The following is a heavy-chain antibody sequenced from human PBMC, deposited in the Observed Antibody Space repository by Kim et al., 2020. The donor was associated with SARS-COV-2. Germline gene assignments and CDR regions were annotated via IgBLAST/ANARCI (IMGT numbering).Heavy chain of an antibody. V-gene: IGHV1-2*02. CDR2: INPNSGGT. CDR1: GYTFTGYY. D-gene: IGHD3-10*01. CDR3: ARAGSMVRGLNYYYGMDV. Sequence: ASVKVSCKASGYTFTGYYMHWVRQAPGQGLEWMGWINPNSGGTNYAQKFQGRVTMTGDTSISTAYMELSRLRSDETAVYYCARAGSMVRGLNYYYGMDVWGQGTTVTVSS. J-gene: IGHJ6*02.